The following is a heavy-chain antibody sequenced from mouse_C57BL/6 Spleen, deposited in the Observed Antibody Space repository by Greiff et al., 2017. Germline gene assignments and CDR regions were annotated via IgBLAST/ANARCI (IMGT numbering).Heavy chain of an antibody. CDR1: GYTFTSYW. CDR2: IYPGSGGT. J-gene: IGHJ4*01. V-gene: IGHV1-55*01. Sequence: QVQLQQPGAELVKPGASVKMSCKASGYTFTSYWITWVKQRPGQGLEWIGDIYPGSGGTKYNEKFKSKATLTVDKPSSTAYMQLSSLTSEDSAVYYCATYYYGSVGYAMDYWGQGTSVTVSS. CDR3: ATYYYGSVGYAMDY. D-gene: IGHD1-1*01.